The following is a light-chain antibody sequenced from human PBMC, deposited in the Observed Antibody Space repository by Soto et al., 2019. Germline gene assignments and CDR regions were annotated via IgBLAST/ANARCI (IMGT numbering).Light chain of an antibody. CDR1: HSISRW. J-gene: IGKJ1*01. CDR2: AAS. CDR3: QQYHSYWS. Sequence: DIQMTQSPSTLPASVGDRVTITCRASHSISRWLAWYQQRPGKAPKLLIYAASSLEIGVPSRFNGSGSGTEFTLTISSLQPDDFATYYCQQYHSYWSFGQGTKVDIK. V-gene: IGKV1-5*01.